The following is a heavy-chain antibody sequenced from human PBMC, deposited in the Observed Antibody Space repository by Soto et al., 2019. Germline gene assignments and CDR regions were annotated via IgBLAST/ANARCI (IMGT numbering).Heavy chain of an antibody. D-gene: IGHD3-10*01. J-gene: IGHJ5*02. Sequence: EVQLLESGGGLVQPGGSLRLSCAASAFTFSRFAMSWVRQTPGNGLEWVSAISGGGDNTFYADSVKGRFTISRDNSKNTLYLQMNCLRVEDTAVYYCAKGLSGSGAYQWFDPWGQGTLVTVSS. V-gene: IGHV3-23*01. CDR3: AKGLSGSGAYQWFDP. CDR1: AFTFSRFA. CDR2: ISGGGDNT.